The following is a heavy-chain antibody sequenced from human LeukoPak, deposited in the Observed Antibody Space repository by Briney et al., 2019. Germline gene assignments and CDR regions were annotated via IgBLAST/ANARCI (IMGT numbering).Heavy chain of an antibody. J-gene: IGHJ3*02. CDR3: ARDNYDILTGYPPSDAFDI. CDR1: GYTFTSYY. V-gene: IGHV1-46*01. CDR2: INPSGGST. D-gene: IGHD3-9*01. Sequence: ASVKVSCKASGYTFTSYYMHWVRQAPGQGLEWMGIINPSGGSTSYAQKFQGRVTMTRDTSTSTVYMELSSLRSEDTAVYYCARDNYDILTGYPPSDAFDIWGQGTMVTVSS.